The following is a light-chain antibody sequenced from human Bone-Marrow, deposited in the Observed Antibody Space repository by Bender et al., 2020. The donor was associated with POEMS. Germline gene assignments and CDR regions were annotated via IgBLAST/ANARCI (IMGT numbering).Light chain of an antibody. Sequence: QSVLTQPPSASGTPGQRVTISCSGSNSNIGTNAVNWYQQFPVTAPKLLIYSDNQRPSGVPDRCYAFKSGTSASLAIRGRQSEDEAGYYCAAWDAGLSGGVFGGGTKLTVL. J-gene: IGLJ3*02. CDR1: NSNIGTNA. CDR2: SDN. CDR3: AAWDAGLSGGV. V-gene: IGLV1-44*01.